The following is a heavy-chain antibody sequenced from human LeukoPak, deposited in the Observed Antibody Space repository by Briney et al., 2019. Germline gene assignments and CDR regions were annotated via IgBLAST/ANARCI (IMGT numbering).Heavy chain of an antibody. J-gene: IGHJ6*02. D-gene: IGHD2-2*01. CDR2: ISSSSSYI. CDR3: ARDLDQLLSGGYYYYYGMDV. V-gene: IGHV3-21*01. CDR1: GGSISSYY. Sequence: ETLSLTCTVSGGSISSYYWSWIRQPPGKGLEWVSSISSSSSYIYYADSVKGRFTISRDNAKNSLYLQMNSLRAEDTAVYYCARDLDQLLSGGYYYYYGMDVWGQGTTVTVSS.